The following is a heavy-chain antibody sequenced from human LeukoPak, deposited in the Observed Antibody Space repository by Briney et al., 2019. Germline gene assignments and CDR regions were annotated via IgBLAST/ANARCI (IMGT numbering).Heavy chain of an antibody. V-gene: IGHV1-2*02. CDR2: INPNSGGT. CDR3: ASIGPSYSRGWYPDENFDY. J-gene: IGHJ4*02. D-gene: IGHD6-19*01. CDR1: GYTFTGYY. Sequence: ASVKVSCKASGYTFTGYYMHWVRQAPGQGLEWMGWINPNSGGTNYAQKFQGGVTMTRETSISTAYMELSRLRSDDTAVYYCASIGPSYSRGWYPDENFDYWGQGTLVTVSS.